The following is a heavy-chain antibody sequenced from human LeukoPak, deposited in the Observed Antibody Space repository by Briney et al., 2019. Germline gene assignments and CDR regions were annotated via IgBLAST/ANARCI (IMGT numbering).Heavy chain of an antibody. CDR3: ARGLYYYDSSGYSDY. Sequence: ASVKVSCKASGYTFTSYYMHWVRQAPGQGLEWVGIINPSGGSTSYAQKFQGRVTMTRDTSTSTVYMELSSLRSEDTAVYYCARGLYYYDSSGYSDYWGQGTLVTVSS. V-gene: IGHV1-46*01. CDR2: INPSGGST. D-gene: IGHD3-22*01. CDR1: GYTFTSYY. J-gene: IGHJ4*02.